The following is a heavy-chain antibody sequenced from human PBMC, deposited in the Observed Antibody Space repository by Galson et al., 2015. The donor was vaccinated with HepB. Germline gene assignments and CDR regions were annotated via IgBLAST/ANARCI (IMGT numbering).Heavy chain of an antibody. CDR2: ISSSSSYI. D-gene: IGHD3-9*01. J-gene: IGHJ4*02. CDR1: GFTFSSYS. V-gene: IGHV3-21*01. CDR3: ARATRITISIGGDYFDY. Sequence: SLRLSCAASGFTFSSYSMNWVRQAPGKGLEWVSSISSSSSYIYYADSVKGRFTISRDNAKNSLYLQMNSLRAEDTAVYYCARATRITISIGGDYFDYWGQGTLVTVSS.